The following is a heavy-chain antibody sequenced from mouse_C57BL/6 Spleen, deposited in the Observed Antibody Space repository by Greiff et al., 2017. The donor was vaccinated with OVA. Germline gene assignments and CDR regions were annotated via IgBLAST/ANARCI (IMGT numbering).Heavy chain of an antibody. D-gene: IGHD1-1*01. V-gene: IGHV1-64*01. CDR2: IHPNSGST. CDR1: GYTFTSYW. CDR3: ARGGTTVVEDYFDY. Sequence: QVQLQQPGAELVKPGASVKLSCKASGYTFTSYWMHWVKQRPGQGLEWIGMIHPNSGSTNYNEKFKSKATLTVDKSSSTAYMQLSSLTSEDSAVYDCARGGTTVVEDYFDYWGQGTTLTVSS. J-gene: IGHJ2*01.